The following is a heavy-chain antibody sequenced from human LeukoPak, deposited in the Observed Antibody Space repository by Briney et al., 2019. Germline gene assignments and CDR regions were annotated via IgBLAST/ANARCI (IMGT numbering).Heavy chain of an antibody. CDR3: ASGERGDRRGLVWFGEFTHGAL. V-gene: IGHV3-48*04. J-gene: IGHJ4*02. Sequence: PSETLSLTCTVSGGSISSYYWSWVRQAPGKGLEWVSGIRGSGDSTYYADSVKGRFTISRDNAKNSLYLQMNSLRAEDTAVYYCASGERGDRRGLVWFGEFTHGALGGQGTLVTVSS. D-gene: IGHD3-10*01. CDR2: IRGSGDST. CDR1: GGSISSYY.